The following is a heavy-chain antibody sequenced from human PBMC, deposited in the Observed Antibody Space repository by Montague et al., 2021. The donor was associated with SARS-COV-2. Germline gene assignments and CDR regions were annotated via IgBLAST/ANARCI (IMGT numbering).Heavy chain of an antibody. J-gene: IGHJ5*02. CDR2: INHSGST. D-gene: IGHD3-22*01. CDR3: ARGEVGSIMIVVAVPGWFDP. Sequence: SETLSLTCAVYGGSFSGYYWSWIRQPPGEGLEWIGEINHSGSTNYNPSLKSRVTISVDTSKNQFSLKLSSVTAADTAVYYCARGEVGSIMIVVAVPGWFDPWGQGTLVTVSS. V-gene: IGHV4-34*01. CDR1: GGSFSGYY.